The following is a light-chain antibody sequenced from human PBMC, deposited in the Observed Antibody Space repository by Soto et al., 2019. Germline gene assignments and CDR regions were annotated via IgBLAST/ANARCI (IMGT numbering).Light chain of an antibody. J-gene: IGKJ1*01. CDR1: QSISSW. CDR2: DAS. Sequence: DIQMTQSPSTLSASVGDRVTITCRASQSISSWLAWYQQKPGKAPKLLIYDASSLESGVPSRFSGSGSGTEFTLTISSLQPDDFATYYCHQYYSFPRTFGQGTKVDIK. V-gene: IGKV1-5*01. CDR3: HQYYSFPRT.